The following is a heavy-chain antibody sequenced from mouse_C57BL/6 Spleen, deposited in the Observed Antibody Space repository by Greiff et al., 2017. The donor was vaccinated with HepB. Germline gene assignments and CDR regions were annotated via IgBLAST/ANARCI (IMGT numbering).Heavy chain of an antibody. CDR1: GYTFTSYW. CDR2: IDPSDSYT. D-gene: IGHD2-2*01. J-gene: IGHJ4*01. CDR3: ATDMVTTGYYYAMDY. Sequence: VQLQQSGAELVKPGASVKLSCKASGYTFTSYWMQWVKQRPGQGLEWIGEIDPSDSYTNYNQKFKGKATLTVDTSSSTAYMQLSSLTSEDSAVYYCATDMVTTGYYYAMDYWGQGTSVTVSS. V-gene: IGHV1-50*01.